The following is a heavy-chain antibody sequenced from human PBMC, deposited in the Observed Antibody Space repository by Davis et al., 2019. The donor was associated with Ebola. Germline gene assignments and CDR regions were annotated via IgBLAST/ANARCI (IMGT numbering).Heavy chain of an antibody. CDR2: IYSGGST. Sequence: GGSLRLSCAASGFTFSSYWMHWVRQAPGKGLEWVSVIYSGGSTYYADSVKGRFTISRDNSKNTLYLQMNSLIAEDTTVYYCAKDKGWSSIDYWGQGTLVTVSS. CDR3: AKDKGWSSIDY. CDR1: GFTFSSYW. D-gene: IGHD1-26*01. V-gene: IGHV3-66*02. J-gene: IGHJ4*02.